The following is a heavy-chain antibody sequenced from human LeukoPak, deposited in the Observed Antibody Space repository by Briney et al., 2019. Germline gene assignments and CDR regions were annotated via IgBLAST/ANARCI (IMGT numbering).Heavy chain of an antibody. V-gene: IGHV4-59*01. CDR3: ARDRNDFWSGYPDAFDI. CDR1: GGSISSYY. D-gene: IGHD3-3*01. Sequence: SETLSLTCTVSGGSISSYYWSWIRQPPGKGLEWIGYIYYSGSTNYNPSLKSRVTISVDTSKNQFSLKLSSVTAADTAVYYCARDRNDFWSGYPDAFDIWGQGTMVTVSS. J-gene: IGHJ3*02. CDR2: IYYSGST.